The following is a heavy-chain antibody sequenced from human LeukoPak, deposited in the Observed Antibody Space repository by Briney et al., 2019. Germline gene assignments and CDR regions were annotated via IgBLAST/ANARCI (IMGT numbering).Heavy chain of an antibody. V-gene: IGHV4-4*02. CDR3: ARSSVVVVAATSTGLDY. CDR2: IYHSGST. CDR1: GGSISSSNW. Sequence: SETLSLTCAVSGGSISSSNWWSWVRQPPGKGLEWIGEIYHSGSTNYNPSLKSRVTISVDKSKNQFSLKLSSMTAADTAVYYCARSSVVVVAATSTGLDYWGQGTLVTVSS. D-gene: IGHD2-15*01. J-gene: IGHJ4*02.